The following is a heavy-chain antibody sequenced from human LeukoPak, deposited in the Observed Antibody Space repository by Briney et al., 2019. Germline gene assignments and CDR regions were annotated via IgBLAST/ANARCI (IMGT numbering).Heavy chain of an antibody. CDR1: GGSISSYY. D-gene: IGHD6-13*01. CDR2: IYYSGST. Sequence: KPSETLSLTCTVSGGSISSYYWSWIRQPPGKGLEWIGYIYYSGSTNYNPSLKSRVTMSVDTSKNQFSLKLSSVTAADTAVYYCARDPRSSWYDYWGQGTLVTVSS. V-gene: IGHV4-59*12. CDR3: ARDPRSSWYDY. J-gene: IGHJ4*02.